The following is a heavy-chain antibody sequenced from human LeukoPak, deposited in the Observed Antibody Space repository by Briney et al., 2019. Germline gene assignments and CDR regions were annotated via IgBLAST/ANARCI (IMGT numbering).Heavy chain of an antibody. Sequence: GGSLRLSCAASGFPFSSYSMNWVRQDPGKGLEWVSSISSSSSYIYYADSVKGRFTISRDNAKNSLYLQKNSLRAEYTAVYYCARAILRPSIDYWGQGTLVTVSS. V-gene: IGHV3-21*01. J-gene: IGHJ4*02. CDR3: ARAILRPSIDY. CDR1: GFPFSSYS. D-gene: IGHD5-12*01. CDR2: ISSSSSYI.